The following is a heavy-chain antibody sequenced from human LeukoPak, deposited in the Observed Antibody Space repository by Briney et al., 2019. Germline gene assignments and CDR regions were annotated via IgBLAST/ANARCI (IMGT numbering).Heavy chain of an antibody. V-gene: IGHV3-21*01. J-gene: IGHJ6*03. D-gene: IGHD2-15*01. CDR1: GFTFDDYT. CDR3: ARAKRVGYCSGGSCYSWESYYYYYYMDV. CDR2: ISSSSSYI. Sequence: GGSLRLSCAASGFTFDDYTMHWVRQAPGKGLEWVSSISSSSSYIYYADSVKGRFTISRDNAKNSLYLQMNSLRAEDTAVYYCARAKRVGYCSGGSCYSWESYYYYYYMDVWGKGTTVTISS.